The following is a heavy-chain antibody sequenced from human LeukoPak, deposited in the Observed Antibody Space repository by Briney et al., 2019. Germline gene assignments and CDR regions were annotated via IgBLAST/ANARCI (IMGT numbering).Heavy chain of an antibody. J-gene: IGHJ6*02. CDR1: GGSFSGYY. Sequence: SETLSLTCAVYGGSFSGYYWSWIRQPPGRGLEWIGEINHSGSTNYNPSLKSRVTISVDTSKNQFSLKLSSVTAADTAVYYCARGKTGHIAVAATETYYYYGMDVWGQGTTVTVSS. V-gene: IGHV4-34*01. D-gene: IGHD6-19*01. CDR3: ARGKTGHIAVAATETYYYYGMDV. CDR2: INHSGST.